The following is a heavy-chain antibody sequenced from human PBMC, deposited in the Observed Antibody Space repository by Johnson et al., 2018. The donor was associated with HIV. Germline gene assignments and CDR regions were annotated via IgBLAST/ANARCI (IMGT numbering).Heavy chain of an antibody. Sequence: QVQLVESGGGVVQPGRSLRLSCAASGFTFGDYAMHWVRQAPGKGLEWVAVMWYDGSNKYYADSVKGRFTISRDNSKNTLYLQMNSLRAEDTAVYYCAKGEVGATEVDAFDIWGQGTMVTVSS. D-gene: IGHD1-26*01. J-gene: IGHJ3*02. CDR1: GFTFGDYA. CDR3: AKGEVGATEVDAFDI. V-gene: IGHV3-30*18. CDR2: MWYDGSNK.